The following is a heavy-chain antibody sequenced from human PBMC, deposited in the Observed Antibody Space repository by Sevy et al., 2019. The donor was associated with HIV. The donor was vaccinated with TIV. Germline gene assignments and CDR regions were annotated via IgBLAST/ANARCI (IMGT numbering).Heavy chain of an antibody. V-gene: IGHV4-30-4*01. CDR2: IYYSGST. CDR3: ARGIEKFDP. J-gene: IGHJ5*02. CDR1: GGSISRGDYY. D-gene: IGHD2-15*01. Sequence: SETLSLTCTVSGGSISRGDYYWSWIRQPPGKGLEWIGYIYYSGSTDYNPSLKSRVRISVDTSKNQFSLKLGSVTAADTAVYYCARGIEKFDPWGQGTLVTVSS.